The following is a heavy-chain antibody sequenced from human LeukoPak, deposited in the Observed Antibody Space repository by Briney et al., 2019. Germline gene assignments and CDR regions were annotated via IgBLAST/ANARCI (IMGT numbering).Heavy chain of an antibody. J-gene: IGHJ6*03. CDR3: AKKDRGNSGYYYYYMDV. CDR2: INHSGST. Sequence: SETLSLTCAVYGGSFSGYYWSWSRQPPGTGLEWIGEINHSGSTNYNPSLKSRVTISVDTSKNQFSLKLSSVTAADTAVYYCAKKDRGNSGYYYYYMDVWGKGTTFTVSS. CDR1: GGSFSGYY. D-gene: IGHD5-12*01. V-gene: IGHV4-34*01.